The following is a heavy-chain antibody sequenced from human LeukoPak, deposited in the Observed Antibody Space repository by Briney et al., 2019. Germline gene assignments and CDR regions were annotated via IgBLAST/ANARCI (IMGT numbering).Heavy chain of an antibody. D-gene: IGHD2-2*01. CDR2: INHSGST. CDR1: GGSFSGYY. Sequence: PSETLSLTCAVYGGSFSGYYWSWIRQPPGKWLEWIGEINHSGSTNYNPSLKSRVTISVDTSKNQFSLKLSSVTAADTAVYYCAGSMSYCSSTSCLYGMDVWGQGTTVTVSS. J-gene: IGHJ6*02. CDR3: AGSMSYCSSTSCLYGMDV. V-gene: IGHV4-34*01.